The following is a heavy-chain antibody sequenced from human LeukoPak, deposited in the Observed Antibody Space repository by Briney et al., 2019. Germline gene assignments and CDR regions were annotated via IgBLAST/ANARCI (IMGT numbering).Heavy chain of an antibody. V-gene: IGHV3-7*03. CDR2: IKQDGSGK. J-gene: IGHJ4*02. Sequence: PGGSLRLSCAASGFTFSNVWMSWVRQVPGKGLEWVASIKQDGSGKYYVDSVKGRFIISRDNAKNSLFLQMDSLRVEDTAVYYCAGGSGSSGFDCWGQGTLVTVSS. CDR3: AGGSGSSGFDC. D-gene: IGHD6-6*01. CDR1: GFTFSNVW.